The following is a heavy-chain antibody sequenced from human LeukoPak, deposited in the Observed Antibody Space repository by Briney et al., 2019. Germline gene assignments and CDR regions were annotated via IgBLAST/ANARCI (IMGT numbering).Heavy chain of an antibody. CDR1: GYRFTSYW. D-gene: IGHD4-17*01. CDR2: IYPGDSDT. J-gene: IGHJ2*01. Sequence: GESLQISSQGSGYRFTSYWIGWVRRVPGKGREWMGIIYPGDSDTRYSPSFQGQVTISADKSISTAYLQWSSLKASDTAMYYCARIDYGDWFGYFDLWGRGTLVTVSS. CDR3: ARIDYGDWFGYFDL. V-gene: IGHV5-51*01.